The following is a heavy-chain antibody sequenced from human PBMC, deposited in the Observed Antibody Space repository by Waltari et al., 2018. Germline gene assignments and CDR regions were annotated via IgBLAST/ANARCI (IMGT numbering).Heavy chain of an antibody. Sequence: EVQLVESGGGLIQPGGSLRLSCAASGFTVSSNYLSWVRQAPGKGLEWVSVIYSGGSTYYADSVKGRFTISRDNSKNTLYLQMNSLRAEDTAVYYCARVSMVRGYYYYYGMDVWGQGTTVTVSS. J-gene: IGHJ6*02. CDR2: IYSGGST. CDR1: GFTVSSNY. V-gene: IGHV3-53*01. CDR3: ARVSMVRGYYYYYGMDV. D-gene: IGHD3-10*01.